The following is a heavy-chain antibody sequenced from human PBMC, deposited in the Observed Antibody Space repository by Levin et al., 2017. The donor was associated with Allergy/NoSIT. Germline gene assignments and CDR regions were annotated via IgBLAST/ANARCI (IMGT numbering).Heavy chain of an antibody. V-gene: IGHV4-31*03. CDR3: APKTSQPFWYFDL. CDR1: GTSISSGGYY. CDR2: IYYTGST. Sequence: SETLSLTCTVPGTSISSGGYYWSWIRQLPGKGLEWIGNIYYTGSTYYNPSLKSRVTISVDTSKNQFSLKLRSVTAADTAVYYCAPKTSQPFWYFDLWGRGTLVTVSS. J-gene: IGHJ2*01. D-gene: IGHD2-2*01.